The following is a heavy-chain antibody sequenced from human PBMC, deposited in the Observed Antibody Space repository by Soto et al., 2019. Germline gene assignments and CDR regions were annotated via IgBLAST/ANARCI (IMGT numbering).Heavy chain of an antibody. D-gene: IGHD2-8*01. CDR1: GFIFSTYG. CDR2: IWYDGTNE. V-gene: IGHV3-33*01. CDR3: ARETNGGSFDI. J-gene: IGHJ3*02. Sequence: QVQLVESGGGVVQSGRSLRLSCEASGFIFSTYGMHWVRQAPGKGLEWVKLIWYDGTNEHYADSVKGRFTISKDNSKNTLHLEMSGLRVEDTAVYYCARETNGGSFDIWGQGTMVTVSS.